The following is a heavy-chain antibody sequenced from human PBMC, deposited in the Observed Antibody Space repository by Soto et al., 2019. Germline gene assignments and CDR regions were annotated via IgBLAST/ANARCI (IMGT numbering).Heavy chain of an antibody. D-gene: IGHD7-27*01. CDR3: ARGPTGVFDY. CDR2: INHSGST. Sequence: SLTCAVYGGSFSGYYWSWIRQPPGKGLEWIGEINHSGSTNYNPSLKSRVTISVDTSKNQFSLKLSSVTAADTAVYYCARGPTGVFDYWGQGTLVTVSS. CDR1: GGSFSGYY. V-gene: IGHV4-34*01. J-gene: IGHJ4*02.